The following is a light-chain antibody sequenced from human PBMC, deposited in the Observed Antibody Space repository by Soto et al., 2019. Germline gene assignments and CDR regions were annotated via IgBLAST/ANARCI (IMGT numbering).Light chain of an antibody. CDR3: QQYGSSPPRT. J-gene: IGKJ1*01. CDR2: GAS. Sequence: EIVLTQSPGTLSLSPGERATLSCRASQSVSSSYLAWYQQKPGQAPRLLIYGASSRATGIPDRFSGSGSGTDFTLTISRLEPEDFAVDYCQQYGSSPPRTFGQGTKV. V-gene: IGKV3-20*01. CDR1: QSVSSSY.